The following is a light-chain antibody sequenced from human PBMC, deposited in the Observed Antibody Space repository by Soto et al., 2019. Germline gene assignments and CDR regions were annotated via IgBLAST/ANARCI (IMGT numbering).Light chain of an antibody. CDR2: GAS. CDR3: QQYNNWPPTWT. CDR1: LTVSDNY. V-gene: IGKV3-20*01. J-gene: IGKJ1*01. Sequence: EIVLTHSPDTLSLSPGERATLSCRASLTVSDNYLAWYQQKAGQAPRLVIYGASSRATGIPDRFSASGSGTDFTLTISSLQSEDFVVYYCQQYNNWPPTWTFGQGTKVDIK.